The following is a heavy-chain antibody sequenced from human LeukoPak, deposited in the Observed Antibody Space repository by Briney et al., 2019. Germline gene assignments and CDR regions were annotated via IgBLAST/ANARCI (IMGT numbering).Heavy chain of an antibody. CDR1: GGSISSYY. Sequence: SETLSLTCTVSGGSISSYYWSWIRQPPGKGLEWIGYIYYSGSTNYNPSPKSRVTISVDTSKNQFSLKLSSVTAADTAVYYCARGARLTGYYRYWGQGTLVTVSS. D-gene: IGHD3-9*01. CDR3: ARGARLTGYYRY. CDR2: IYYSGST. J-gene: IGHJ4*02. V-gene: IGHV4-59*08.